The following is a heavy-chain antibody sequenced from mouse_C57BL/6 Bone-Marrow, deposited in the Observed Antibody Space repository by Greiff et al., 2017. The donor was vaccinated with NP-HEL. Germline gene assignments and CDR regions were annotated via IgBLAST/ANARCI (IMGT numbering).Heavy chain of an antibody. Sequence: VQLQQSVAELVRPGASVKLSCTASGFNITNTYMHWVKQRPEQGLEWIGRIDPANGNTKYAPKFQGKATLTVDKSSNTAYLQLSSLTSEDAGIYCCGRCDNDVAYWGQGTLVTVSA. V-gene: IGHV14-3*01. CDR1: GFNITNTY. CDR3: GRCDNDVAY. D-gene: IGHD2-4*01. CDR2: IDPANGNT. J-gene: IGHJ3*01.